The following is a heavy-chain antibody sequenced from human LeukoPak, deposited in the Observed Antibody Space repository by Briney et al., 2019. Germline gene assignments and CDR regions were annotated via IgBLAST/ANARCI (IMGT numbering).Heavy chain of an antibody. CDR2: FHATEST. Sequence: SETLSLTCTVSGDSISSYYWIWIRQPAGKGLEWIGRFHATESTSYNPSLKSRVTMSLDTSKNQFSLKLTSVTAADTAVYYCARVIQSYWYFDLWGRGTLVTVSS. V-gene: IGHV4-4*07. J-gene: IGHJ2*01. CDR1: GDSISSYY. CDR3: ARVIQSYWYFDL.